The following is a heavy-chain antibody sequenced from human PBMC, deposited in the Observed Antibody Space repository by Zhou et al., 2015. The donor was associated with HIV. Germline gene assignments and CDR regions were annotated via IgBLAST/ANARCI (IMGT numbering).Heavy chain of an antibody. D-gene: IGHD3-22*01. J-gene: IGHJ3*02. CDR1: GYTFTSYA. CDR3: ARTPGSSGYLGDAFDI. CDR2: INAGNGNT. Sequence: QVQLVQSGAEEKKPGASVKVSCKASGYTFTSYAMHWVRQAPGQRLEWMGWINAGNGNTKYSQKFQGRVTITRDTSASTAYMELSSLRSEDTAVYYCARTPGSSGYLGDAFDIWGQGTMVTVSS. V-gene: IGHV1-3*05.